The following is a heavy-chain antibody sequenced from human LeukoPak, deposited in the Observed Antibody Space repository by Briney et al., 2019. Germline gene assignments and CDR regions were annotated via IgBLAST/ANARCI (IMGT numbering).Heavy chain of an antibody. CDR1: GRSISSGDYY. Sequence: SETLSLTCTVAGRSISSGDYYWSWIRQPPGKGLEWIGYIYYSGSTYYNPSLKSRVTISVDTSKNQFSLKLSAVTAADTAVYYCARGKMRFDAYYFDYWGQGTLVTVSS. D-gene: IGHD3-3*01. CDR3: ARGKMRFDAYYFDY. J-gene: IGHJ4*02. V-gene: IGHV4-30-4*01. CDR2: IYYSGST.